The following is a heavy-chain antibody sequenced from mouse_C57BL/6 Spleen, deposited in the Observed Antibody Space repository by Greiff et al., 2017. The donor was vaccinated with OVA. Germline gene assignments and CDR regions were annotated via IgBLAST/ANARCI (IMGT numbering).Heavy chain of an antibody. CDR2: IYPRSGNT. Sequence: QVQLKESGAELARPGASVKLSCKASGYTFTSYGISWVKQRTGQGLEWIGEIYPRSGNTYYNEKFKGKATLTADKSSSTAYMELRSLTSEDSAVYFCARLELYFDYWGQGTTLTVSS. J-gene: IGHJ2*01. V-gene: IGHV1-81*01. CDR1: GYTFTSYG. CDR3: ARLELYFDY.